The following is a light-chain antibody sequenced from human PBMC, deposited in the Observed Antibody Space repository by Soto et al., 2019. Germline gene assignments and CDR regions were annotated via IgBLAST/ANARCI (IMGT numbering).Light chain of an antibody. CDR2: NNM. J-gene: IGLJ2*01. V-gene: IGLV1-51*01. Sequence: QSVLTQPPSVSAAPGQKVTVSCSGSTSNIGNNYVSWYQLFPGKAPKLLIYNNMYRPSGISDRFSGSKSGTSATLGITGVQAGDEADYYCGTWDDSLSGVLFGGGTQLTVL. CDR3: GTWDDSLSGVL. CDR1: TSNIGNNY.